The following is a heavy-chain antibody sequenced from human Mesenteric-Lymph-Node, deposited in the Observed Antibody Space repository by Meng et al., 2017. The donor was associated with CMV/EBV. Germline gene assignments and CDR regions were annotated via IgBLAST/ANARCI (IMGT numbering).Heavy chain of an antibody. CDR2: TYYRSKWYN. D-gene: IGHD5/OR15-5a*01. Sequence: SGDRVSSNSATWNWIRQSPSRGLEWLGRTYYRSKWYNDYAVSVRSRITINADTSKNQFALQVNSVTPEDTAVYYCTRGLVSLGYDFDYWGQGSLVTVSS. V-gene: IGHV6-1*01. CDR1: GDRVSSNSAT. CDR3: TRGLVSLGYDFDY. J-gene: IGHJ4*02.